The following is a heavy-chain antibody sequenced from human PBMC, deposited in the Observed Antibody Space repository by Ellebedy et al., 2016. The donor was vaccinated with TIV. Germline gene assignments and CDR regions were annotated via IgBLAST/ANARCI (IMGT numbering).Heavy chain of an antibody. CDR2: ITSAGDT. CDR1: GFTFSSYD. D-gene: IGHD4/OR15-4a*01. V-gene: IGHV3-13*01. J-gene: IGHJ4*02. CDR3: ARAKSGFDY. Sequence: GESLKISCAASGFTFSSYDMHWVRQPTGKGLEWVSGITSAGDTYYLGSAKGRFINSRDSAKNSLYLQMHSLRAEETAVYYCARAKSGFDYWGQGALPTVSS.